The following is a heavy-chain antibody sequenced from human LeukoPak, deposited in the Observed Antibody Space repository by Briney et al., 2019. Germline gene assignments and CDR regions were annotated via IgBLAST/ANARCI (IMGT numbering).Heavy chain of an antibody. J-gene: IGHJ4*02. D-gene: IGHD5-18*01. V-gene: IGHV3-64D*09. CDR2: ISSNGGST. CDR3: VKDPPGDGYIYGLGYFDY. CDR1: GFTFSSYA. Sequence: PGGSLRLSCSASGFTFSSYAMHWVRQAPGKGLEYVSAISSNGGSTYYADSVKGRFTISRDNSKNTLYLQMSSLRAEDTAVYYCVKDPPGDGYIYGLGYFDYWGQGTLVTGSS.